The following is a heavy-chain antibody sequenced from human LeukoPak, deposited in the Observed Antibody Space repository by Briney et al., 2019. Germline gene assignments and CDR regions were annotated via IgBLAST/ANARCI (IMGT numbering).Heavy chain of an antibody. J-gene: IGHJ6*03. CDR3: ARDKLRGSYYYYYMDV. V-gene: IGHV1-18*01. Sequence: GASVKVSCKASGYTFTSYGISWVRQAPGQGLEWMGWISAYNGNTNYAQKLQGRVTMTTDTSTSTAYMELRSLRSDDTAVYYCARDKLRGSYYYYYMDVWGKGTTVTVSS. D-gene: IGHD4-23*01. CDR1: GYTFTSYG. CDR2: ISAYNGNT.